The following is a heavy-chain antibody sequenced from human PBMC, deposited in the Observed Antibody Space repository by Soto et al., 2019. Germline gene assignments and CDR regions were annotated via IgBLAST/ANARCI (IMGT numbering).Heavy chain of an antibody. CDR3: ARDPDYDITVYFDY. V-gene: IGHV1-3*01. Sequence: ASLKVSCKASGYTFTNYAMHWVRQAPGQRLEWLGWINAGNGNTKYSQKFQGRVTITRDTSASTAYMELSSLRSEDTAVYYCARDPDYDITVYFDYWGQGPLVTVSS. CDR2: INAGNGNT. CDR1: GYTFTNYA. J-gene: IGHJ4*02. D-gene: IGHD3-9*01.